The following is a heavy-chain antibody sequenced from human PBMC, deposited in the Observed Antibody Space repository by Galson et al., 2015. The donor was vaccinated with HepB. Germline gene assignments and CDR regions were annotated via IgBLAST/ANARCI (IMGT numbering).Heavy chain of an antibody. Sequence: SVKVSCKASGGTFSTYAVSWVRQAPGQGLEWMGRIIPIVGIANYAQKFQGRVTITADKSTSTAYMELSSLGPEDTAVYYCARPPPGTTTSLSEFFQHWGQGTLVTVSS. CDR3: ARPPPGTTTSLSEFFQH. D-gene: IGHD2/OR15-2a*01. J-gene: IGHJ1*01. CDR1: GGTFSTYA. V-gene: IGHV1-69*04. CDR2: IIPIVGIA.